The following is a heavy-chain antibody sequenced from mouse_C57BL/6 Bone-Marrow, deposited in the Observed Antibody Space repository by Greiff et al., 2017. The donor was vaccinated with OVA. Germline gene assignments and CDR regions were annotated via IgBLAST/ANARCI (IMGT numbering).Heavy chain of an antibody. CDR1: GFTFTGYS. CDR3: ARMGRYAMDY. V-gene: IGHV1-9*01. CDR2: IFPGSGCT. J-gene: IGHJ4*01. Sequence: QVQLQQSGAELMKPGASVKLSCTATGFTFTGYSIDWVKQTPGHGLEWVGTIFPGSGCTYYPDNFKGRATFTEDTSSNTGYMQLSSLTTEDSAIYDCARMGRYAMDYWGQGTSVTVSS.